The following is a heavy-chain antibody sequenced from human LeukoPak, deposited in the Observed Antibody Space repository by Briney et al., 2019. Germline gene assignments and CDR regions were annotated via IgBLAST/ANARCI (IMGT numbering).Heavy chain of an antibody. Sequence: GASVKVSCKASGYTFTSYYMHWVRQAPGQGLEWMGIINPSGGSTSYAQKFQGRVTMTRDTSTSTVYMELSSLRSEDTAVYYCARHGWSYHSGTYYAFDPWGQGTLVTVSS. CDR3: ARHGWSYHSGTYYAFDP. D-gene: IGHD3-10*01. V-gene: IGHV1-46*01. J-gene: IGHJ5*02. CDR1: GYTFTSYY. CDR2: INPSGGST.